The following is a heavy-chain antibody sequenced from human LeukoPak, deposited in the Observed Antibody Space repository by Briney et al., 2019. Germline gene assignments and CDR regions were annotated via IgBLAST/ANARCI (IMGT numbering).Heavy chain of an antibody. J-gene: IGHJ4*02. CDR2: ITTSSTII. V-gene: IGHV3-48*01. CDR3: ARDGMATIGWVDY. CDR1: GFTFSSYS. D-gene: IGHD5-24*01. Sequence: GGSLRLSCAASGFTFSSYSMNWVRQAPGKGLEWVSYITTSSTIIYYADSVKGRFTISRDNAKNSLYLQMNSLRAEDTAVYYCARDGMATIGWVDYWGQGTLVTVSS.